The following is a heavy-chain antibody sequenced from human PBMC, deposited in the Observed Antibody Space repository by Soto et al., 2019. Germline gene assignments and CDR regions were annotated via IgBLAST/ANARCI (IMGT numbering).Heavy chain of an antibody. D-gene: IGHD5-18*01. V-gene: IGHV3-23*01. Sequence: GGSLRLSCVASGFTFSSYGMSWVRQAPGKGLEWVAGISGISGRTDYADSVKGRFTISRDNSNNILYPQLNSLRAEDTAIYYCAKQRKYRASYYPMDVWGQGATVTVTS. CDR2: ISGISGRT. CDR1: GFTFSSYG. CDR3: AKQRKYRASYYPMDV. J-gene: IGHJ6*02.